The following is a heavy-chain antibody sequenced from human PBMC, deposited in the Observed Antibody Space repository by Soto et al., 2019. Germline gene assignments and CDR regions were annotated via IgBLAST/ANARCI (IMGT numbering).Heavy chain of an antibody. CDR3: ASARSRQSDGDN. D-gene: IGHD2-21*01. CDR1: GYTFSDYI. J-gene: IGHJ4*01. V-gene: IGHV1-2*02. CDR2: INPNGGGT. Sequence: QVHLVQSGTEVKKAGASVKVSCKASGYTFSDYILQWVRQAPGQGLEWMGGINPNGGGTEFAQKFQDRSTLTMDKSTTTLFMELIRLKSDDTAIYFCASARSRQSDGDNWGQGTLVSVSS.